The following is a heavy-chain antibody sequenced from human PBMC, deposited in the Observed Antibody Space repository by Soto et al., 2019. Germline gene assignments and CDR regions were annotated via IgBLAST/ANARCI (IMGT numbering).Heavy chain of an antibody. CDR2: INHSGST. D-gene: IGHD2-2*01. V-gene: IGHV4-34*01. J-gene: IGHJ4*02. Sequence: PSETLSLTCAVYGGSFSGYYWSWIRQPPGKGLEWIGEINHSGSTNYNPSLKSRVTISVDTSKNQFSLKLSSVTAADTAVYYCARVYCSSTSCYGCILNWNDNKDYFDYWGQGTLVTVSS. CDR3: ARVYCSSTSCYGCILNWNDNKDYFDY. CDR1: GGSFSGYY.